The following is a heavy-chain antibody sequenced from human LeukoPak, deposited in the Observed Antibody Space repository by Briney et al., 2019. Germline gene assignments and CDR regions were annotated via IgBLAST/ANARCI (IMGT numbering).Heavy chain of an antibody. D-gene: IGHD3-22*01. CDR1: GCTFSSYA. CDR3: ARPSSGYYAAQYYFDY. Sequence: GGSVKLSCTASGCTFSSYAISWVRQAPGQGLEWVGGIIPIFGKANYAHTVKGRVTITTDESTSTAYMELSSLRSEDTAVYYWARPSSGYYAAQYYFDYCGEGSLVTVSS. CDR2: IIPIFGKA. J-gene: IGHJ4*02. V-gene: IGHV1-69*05.